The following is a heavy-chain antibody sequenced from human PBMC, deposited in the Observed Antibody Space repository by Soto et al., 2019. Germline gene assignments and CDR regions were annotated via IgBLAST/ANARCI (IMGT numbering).Heavy chain of an antibody. J-gene: IGHJ3*02. D-gene: IGHD1-7*01. Sequence: EVQLVESGGGLVKPGGSLRLSCAASGFTFSNAWMSWVRQAPGKGLEWVGRIKSKTDGGTTDYAAPVKGRFTISRDDSKNTLYLQMNSLKTEDTAVYYCTASYNWNYGHDAFDIWGQGTMVTVSS. CDR3: TASYNWNYGHDAFDI. CDR2: IKSKTDGGTT. V-gene: IGHV3-15*01. CDR1: GFTFSNAW.